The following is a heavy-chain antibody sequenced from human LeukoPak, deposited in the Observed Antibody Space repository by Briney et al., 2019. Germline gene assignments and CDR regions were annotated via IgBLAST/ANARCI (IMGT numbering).Heavy chain of an antibody. V-gene: IGHV3-74*01. Sequence: GGSLRLSCAASGFTFSSYGMPWVRQAPGKGLEWVSRINSDGSSTSYADSVKGRFTISRDNAKNTLYLQMNSLRADDTAVYYCARPNAKYYYDSSGYGAFEIWGQGTMVTVSS. CDR2: INSDGSST. CDR1: GFTFSSYG. CDR3: ARPNAKYYYDSSGYGAFEI. D-gene: IGHD3-22*01. J-gene: IGHJ3*02.